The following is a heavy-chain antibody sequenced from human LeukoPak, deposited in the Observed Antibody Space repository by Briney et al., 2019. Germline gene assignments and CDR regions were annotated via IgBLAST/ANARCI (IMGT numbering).Heavy chain of an antibody. D-gene: IGHD3-16*01. J-gene: IGHJ4*02. CDR3: AREATFGYHYFDY. CDR2: IYQHGSEE. Sequence: GGSLRLSCAVSGFTFSSNRMSWVRHAPGKGLEWVANIYQHGSEEHYVDSVKGRFTISRDNAKNSLYLQMDSLRAEDTAMYYCAREATFGYHYFDYWGQGTLVTVSS. V-gene: IGHV3-7*01. CDR1: GFTFSSNR.